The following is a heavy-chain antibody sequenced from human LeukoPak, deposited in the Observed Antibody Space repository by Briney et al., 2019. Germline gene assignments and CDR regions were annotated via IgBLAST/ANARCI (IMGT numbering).Heavy chain of an antibody. J-gene: IGHJ4*02. V-gene: IGHV3-7*01. CDR2: INQDGTEK. CDR3: AKVAKYYYGPETYYFFEQ. Sequence: GGSLRLSCAASGFTFTTYWMSWVRQARGKGLGWVASINQDGTEKYYVDSVKGRFTISRDYAKKSLFLQMNSLRVEDTAVYFCAKVAKYYYGPETYYFFEQWGQGTPVTAAS. D-gene: IGHD3-10*01. CDR1: GFTFTTYW.